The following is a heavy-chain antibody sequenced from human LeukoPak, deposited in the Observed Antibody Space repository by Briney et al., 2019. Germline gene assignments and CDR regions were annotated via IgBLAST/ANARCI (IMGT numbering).Heavy chain of an antibody. V-gene: IGHV4-59*01. J-gene: IGHJ6*03. CDR1: GGSISSYY. CDR3: ARTTEAHSWRTRYYDYYMDV. D-gene: IGHD6-13*01. CDR2: IYYSGST. Sequence: KPSETPSLTCTASGGSISSYYWSWIRQPPGKGLEWIGYIYYSGSTNYNPSLKSRVTISVDTSKNQFSLKLSSVTAADTAVYYCARTTEAHSWRTRYYDYYMDVWGKGTTVTVSS.